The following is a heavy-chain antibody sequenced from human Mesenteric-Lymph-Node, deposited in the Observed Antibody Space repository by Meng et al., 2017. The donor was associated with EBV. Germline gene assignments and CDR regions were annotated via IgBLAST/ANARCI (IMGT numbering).Heavy chain of an antibody. CDR3: ARGGMTTMEAPWGTWFDP. V-gene: IGHV4-39*07. D-gene: IGHD4-23*01. CDR1: GGSISSSRYY. CDR2: IYYSGNT. J-gene: IGHJ5*02. Sequence: QRHLQESGPGLGKPSETLSLTCTVSGGSISSSRYYWDWIRQPPGKGLEWIGSIYYSGNTYYNPSLKSRVTISVDTSKNQFSLKVSSVTAADTAVYYCARGGMTTMEAPWGTWFDPWGQGTLVTVSS.